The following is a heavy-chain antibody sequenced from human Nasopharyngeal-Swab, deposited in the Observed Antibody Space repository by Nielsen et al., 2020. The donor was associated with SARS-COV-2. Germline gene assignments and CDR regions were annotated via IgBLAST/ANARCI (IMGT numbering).Heavy chain of an antibody. Sequence: GESLITSCASSGFTFSSYWISWVRQAPEKGLEWVANIKQDGSEKYYVDSVKGRFTVSRDNAKNSLYLQMNSLRAEDTAVYYCARGQRDQYYDFWSGYWPLYYFDIWGQGTLVTVSS. CDR3: ARGQRDQYYDFWSGYWPLYYFDI. D-gene: IGHD3-3*01. CDR2: IKQDGSEK. J-gene: IGHJ4*02. CDR1: GFTFSSYW. V-gene: IGHV3-7*01.